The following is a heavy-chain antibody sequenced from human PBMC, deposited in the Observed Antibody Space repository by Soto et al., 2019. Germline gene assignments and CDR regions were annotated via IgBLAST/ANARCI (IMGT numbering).Heavy chain of an antibody. D-gene: IGHD2-2*01. CDR2: INHSGST. J-gene: IGHJ6*03. CDR1: GGSFSGYY. V-gene: IGHV4-34*01. CDR3: ARKGGGYCSSTSCYLPYYYYYYMDV. Sequence: QVQLQQWGAGLLKPSETLSLTCAVYGGSFSGYYWSWIRQPPGKGLEWIGEINHSGSTNYNPSLKSRVTISVDTSKNQFSLKLSSVTAADTAVYYCARKGGGYCSSTSCYLPYYYYYYMDVCGKGTTVTVSS.